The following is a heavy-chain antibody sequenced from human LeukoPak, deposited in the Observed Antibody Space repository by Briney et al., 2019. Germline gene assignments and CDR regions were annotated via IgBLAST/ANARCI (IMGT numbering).Heavy chain of an antibody. J-gene: IGHJ6*02. CDR3: AGPWSSSGNQEAFNYYSYGMDV. CDR1: GFTFSTSA. Sequence: GGSLRLSCAASGFTFSTSAMNWVRQALGKGLEWVSSINNVRSHIYYADSVRGRFTISRDNSKNTLYLQMNSLGAEDTAIYYCAGPWSSSGNQEAFNYYSYGMDVWGQGTTVTVSS. D-gene: IGHD6-13*01. CDR2: INNVRSHI. V-gene: IGHV3-21*04.